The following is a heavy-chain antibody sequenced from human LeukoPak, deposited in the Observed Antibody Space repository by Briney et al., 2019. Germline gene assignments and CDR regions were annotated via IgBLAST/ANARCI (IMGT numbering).Heavy chain of an antibody. CDR1: GGSISSYY. CDR3: ARSLGYYYRPFDY. CDR2: IYYSGST. D-gene: IGHD3-22*01. J-gene: IGHJ4*02. V-gene: IGHV4-59*01. Sequence: NSSETLSLTCTVSGGSISSYYWSWIRQPPGKGLEWIGYIYYSGSTNYNPSLKSRVTISVDTSKNQFSLKLSSVTAADTAVYYCARSLGYYYRPFDYWGQGTLVTVSS.